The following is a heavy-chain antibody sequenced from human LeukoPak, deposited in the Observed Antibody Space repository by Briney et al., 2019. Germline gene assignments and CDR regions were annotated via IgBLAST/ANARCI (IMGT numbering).Heavy chain of an antibody. J-gene: IGHJ5*02. V-gene: IGHV4-4*02. CDR1: GGSINSNYW. Sequence: SGTLSLTCAVSGGSINSNYWWTWVRQSPKKGLEWIGEIYHSGTTTYNPSLKSRVTISLDQSQNHFSRTLSSVTAADSAMYYCARAVPANNWLDPWGQGILVTVSS. CDR2: IYHSGTT. CDR3: ARAVPANNWLDP.